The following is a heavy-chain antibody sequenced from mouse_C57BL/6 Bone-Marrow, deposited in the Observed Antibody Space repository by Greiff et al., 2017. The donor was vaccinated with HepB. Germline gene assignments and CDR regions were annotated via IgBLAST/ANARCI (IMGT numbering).Heavy chain of an antibody. CDR2: INPGSGGT. J-gene: IGHJ4*01. CDR3: ARDTDY. Sequence: VMLVESGAELVRPGTSVKVSCKASGYAFTNYLIEWVKQRPGQGLEWIGVINPGSGGTNYNEKFKGKATLTADKSSSTAYMQLSSLTSEDSAVYFCARDTDYWGQGTSVTVSS. V-gene: IGHV1-54*01. CDR1: GYAFTNYL.